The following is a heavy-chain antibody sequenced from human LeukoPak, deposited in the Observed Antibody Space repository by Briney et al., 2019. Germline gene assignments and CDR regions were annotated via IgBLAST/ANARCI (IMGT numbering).Heavy chain of an antibody. J-gene: IGHJ2*01. CDR3: ARPVSYGDYRYWYFDL. D-gene: IGHD4-17*01. CDR2: IYYSGST. CDR1: GGSISSYY. V-gene: IGHV4-59*05. Sequence: PSETLSLTCTVSGGSISSYYWSWIRQPPGKGLEWIGSIYYSGSTYYNPSLKSRVTISVDTSKNQLSLKLSSVTAADTAVYYCARPVSYGDYRYWYFDLWGRGTLVTVSS.